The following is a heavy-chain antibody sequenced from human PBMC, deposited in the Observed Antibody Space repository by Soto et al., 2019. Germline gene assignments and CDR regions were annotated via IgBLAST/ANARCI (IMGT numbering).Heavy chain of an antibody. CDR3: ARDGGGFLEWFRPPEGFGGMDV. J-gene: IGHJ6*02. Sequence: QVQLVQSGAEVKKPGSSVKVSCKASGGTFSSYAISWVRQAPGQGLEWMGGIIPIFGTANYAQKFQGRVTITADESTSTGYMELSSLRSEDTAVDYCARDGGGFLEWFRPPEGFGGMDVWGQGTTVTVSS. CDR2: IIPIFGTA. D-gene: IGHD3-3*01. V-gene: IGHV1-69*12. CDR1: GGTFSSYA.